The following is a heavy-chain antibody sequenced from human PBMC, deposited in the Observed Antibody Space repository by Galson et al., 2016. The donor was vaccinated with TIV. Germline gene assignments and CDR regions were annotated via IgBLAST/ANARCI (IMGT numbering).Heavy chain of an antibody. CDR3: ARVGLKYYYGLDV. CDR1: GGSISNGDYS. Sequence: TLSLTCTVSGGSISNGDYSWSWIRQPPGKGPECIGYIYYSGNTNYKPSLESRVTISVDRSKNQFSLKLRSVPAADTAVYYCARVGLKYYYGLDVWGQGTTVTVSS. V-gene: IGHV4-30-4*01. D-gene: IGHD3-16*01. J-gene: IGHJ6*02. CDR2: IYYSGNT.